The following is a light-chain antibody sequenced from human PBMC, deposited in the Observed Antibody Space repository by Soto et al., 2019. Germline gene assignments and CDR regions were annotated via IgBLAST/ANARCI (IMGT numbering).Light chain of an antibody. CDR2: EVS. CDR1: SSDIGGYKY. J-gene: IGLJ3*02. V-gene: IGLV2-14*01. Sequence: QSVLTQPASVSGSPGQSITISCTGTSSDIGGYKYVSWYQQHPGKAPKLMIFEVSNRPSGVSNRFSGSKSGNTASLTISGLQADDEADYYCSSYTSSGTLVLFGGGTKLTVL. CDR3: SSYTSSGTLVL.